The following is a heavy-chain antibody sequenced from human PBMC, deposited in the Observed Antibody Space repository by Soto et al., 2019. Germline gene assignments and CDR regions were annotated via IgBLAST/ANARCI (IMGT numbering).Heavy chain of an antibody. Sequence: VASVKVSCKASGGTFSSYTISWVRQAPGQGLEWMGRIIPILGIANYAQKFQGRVTITADKSTSTAYIELSSLRSEDTAVYYCAREEPNYGDYAYIDYWGQGTLVTVSS. CDR2: IIPILGIA. J-gene: IGHJ4*02. CDR3: AREEPNYGDYAYIDY. V-gene: IGHV1-69*04. D-gene: IGHD4-17*01. CDR1: GGTFSSYT.